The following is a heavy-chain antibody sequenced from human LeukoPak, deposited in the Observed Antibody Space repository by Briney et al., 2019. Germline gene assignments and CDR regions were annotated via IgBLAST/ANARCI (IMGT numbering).Heavy chain of an antibody. J-gene: IGHJ4*02. Sequence: GGSLRLSCAASGFTFSSYWMHWVRQAPGKGLVWVSRINSDGSSTRYADSVKGRFTISRDNAKNTLYLQMNSLRAEDTAVYYCARAKRQWLATYYFDYWGQGTLVTVSS. CDR1: GFTFSSYW. V-gene: IGHV3-74*01. D-gene: IGHD6-19*01. CDR3: ARAKRQWLATYYFDY. CDR2: INSDGSST.